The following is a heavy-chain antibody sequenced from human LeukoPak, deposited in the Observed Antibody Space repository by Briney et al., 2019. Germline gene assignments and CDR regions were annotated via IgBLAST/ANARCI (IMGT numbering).Heavy chain of an antibody. V-gene: IGHV3-49*04. CDR3: TRWLLGYIGAFDL. CDR2: IRTKVYGGTA. J-gene: IGHJ3*01. D-gene: IGHD3-22*01. CDR1: GFTFGDYA. Sequence: QPGGSLRLSCTASGFTFGDYAMSWVRQAPGKGLQWVGFIRTKVYGGTADYAASVKGRFTISRDDSKSIAYLQMDSLKTEDTAVYYCTRWLLGYIGAFDLWGQGTMVTVSS.